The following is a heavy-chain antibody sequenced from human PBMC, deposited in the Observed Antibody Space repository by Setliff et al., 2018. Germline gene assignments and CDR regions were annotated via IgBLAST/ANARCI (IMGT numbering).Heavy chain of an antibody. V-gene: IGHV1-2*06. CDR3: VLSGTRDDPLFDY. J-gene: IGHJ4*02. CDR1: GYIFTGYY. Sequence: ASVKVSCKASGYIFTGYYMHWVRQAPGQGLEWMGRINPNSGGTNYAQKFQGRVTMTRDTSVSTAYMELSRLTSEDTAVYYCVLSGTRDDPLFDYWGQGTLVTVSS. CDR2: INPNSGGT. D-gene: IGHD3-10*01.